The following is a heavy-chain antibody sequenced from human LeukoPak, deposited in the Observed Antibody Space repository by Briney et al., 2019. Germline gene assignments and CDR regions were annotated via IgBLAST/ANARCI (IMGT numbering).Heavy chain of an antibody. CDR2: IYHTGSN. CDR3: ATVTYDSSGYSAIDY. Sequence: SETLSLTCAVSGGSISSSHWWSWVRQPPGKGLEWIGEIYHTGSNNYNPSLKSRVTISVDKSKNQFSLNLSSVTAADTAVYYCATVTYDSSGYSAIDYWGQGTLVTVSS. V-gene: IGHV4-4*02. CDR1: GGSISSSHW. D-gene: IGHD3-22*01. J-gene: IGHJ4*02.